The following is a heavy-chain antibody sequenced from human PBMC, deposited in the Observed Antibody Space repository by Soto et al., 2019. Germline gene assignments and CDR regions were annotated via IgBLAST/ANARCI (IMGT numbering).Heavy chain of an antibody. J-gene: IGHJ4*02. V-gene: IGHV3-23*01. CDR1: GFTFSGYA. CDR2: ITGSGGST. Sequence: PVGSLRLSCVASGFTFSGYAMTWVRQAPGKGLEWVSAITGSGGSTYYADSVKGRFTISRDNSKNTLYLQMNSPRAEDTAVYYCAKRISGWYEIDYWGQGTLVTVSS. D-gene: IGHD6-19*01. CDR3: AKRISGWYEIDY.